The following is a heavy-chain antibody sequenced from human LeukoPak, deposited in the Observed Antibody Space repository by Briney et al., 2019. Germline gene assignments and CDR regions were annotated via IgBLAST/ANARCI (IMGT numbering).Heavy chain of an antibody. J-gene: IGHJ4*02. V-gene: IGHV3-21*01. Sequence: PGGSLRLSCAASGFTFSSYSMNWVRQAPGKGLEWVSSISSSSSYTYYADSVKGRFTISRDNAKNSLYLQMNSLRAEDTAVYYCARDGWFGESYFDYWGQGTLVTVSS. CDR2: ISSSSSYT. CDR1: GFTFSSYS. D-gene: IGHD3-10*01. CDR3: ARDGWFGESYFDY.